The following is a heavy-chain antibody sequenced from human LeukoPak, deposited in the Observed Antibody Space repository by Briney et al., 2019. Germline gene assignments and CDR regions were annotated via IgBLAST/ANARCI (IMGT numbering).Heavy chain of an antibody. CDR2: ISSSSSTI. V-gene: IGHV3-48*04. CDR3: AKESGKFDY. J-gene: IGHJ4*02. Sequence: PGGSLRLSCAVSGFTFSSYSMNWVRQAPGKGLEWVSYISSSSSTIYYADSVKGRFSISRDNSKNSLYLQMDSLRSEDTAMYHCAKESGKFDYWGQGTLVVVSS. CDR1: GFTFSSYS.